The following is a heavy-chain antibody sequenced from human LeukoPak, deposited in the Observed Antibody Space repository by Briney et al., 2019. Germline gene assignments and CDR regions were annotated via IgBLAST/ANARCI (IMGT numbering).Heavy chain of an antibody. V-gene: IGHV5-51*01. CDR1: GHSFTSYW. CDR2: IYPADSDV. J-gene: IGHJ4*02. CDR3: ARRRGSGYYMVDY. D-gene: IGHD5-12*01. Sequence: GESLNISCKASGHSFTSYWIGWVRQMPGKGLEWMGIIYPADSDVRYSPSFQGQVIISADKSISTAYLQWSSLKASDTAMYYCARRRGSGYYMVDYWGQGTLVTVSS.